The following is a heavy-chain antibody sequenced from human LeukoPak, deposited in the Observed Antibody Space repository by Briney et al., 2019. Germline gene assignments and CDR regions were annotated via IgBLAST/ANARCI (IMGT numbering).Heavy chain of an antibody. CDR2: IIPIFGTA. V-gene: IGHV1-69*06. CDR3: ARGEIGYSYGQFDY. D-gene: IGHD5-18*01. Sequence: ASVKVSCKASGGTFSSYAISWVRQAPGQGLEWMGGIIPIFGTANYAQKFQGRVTITADKSTSTAYMELSSLRSEDTAVYYCARGEIGYSYGQFDYWGQGTLVTVSS. CDR1: GGTFSSYA. J-gene: IGHJ4*02.